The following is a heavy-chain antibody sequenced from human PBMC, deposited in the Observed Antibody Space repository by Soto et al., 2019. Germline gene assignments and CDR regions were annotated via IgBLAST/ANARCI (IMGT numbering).Heavy chain of an antibody. D-gene: IGHD5-12*01. J-gene: IGHJ4*02. CDR3: ARDPDFQVASEYYFDY. Sequence: GWSLRLSCAASGFTFSSYGMHWVRQAPGKGLEWVAFIWYDGSNKYYADSVKGRFTISRDNSKNTLYLQMNSLRAEDTAVYYCARDPDFQVASEYYFDYWGQGTLVTV. V-gene: IGHV3-33*01. CDR1: GFTFSSYG. CDR2: IWYDGSNK.